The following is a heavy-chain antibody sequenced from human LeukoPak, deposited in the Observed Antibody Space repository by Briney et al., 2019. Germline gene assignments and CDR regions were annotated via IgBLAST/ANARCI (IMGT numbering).Heavy chain of an antibody. CDR2: INHSGST. D-gene: IGHD3-10*01. Sequence: PSETLSLTCAVYGGSFSGYYWSWIRQPPGKGLEWIGEINHSGSTNYNPSLKSRVTISVDTSKNQFSLKLCSVTAADTAVYYCARGVSGSTMVRGVIISEIYFDYWGQGTLVTVSS. V-gene: IGHV4-34*01. J-gene: IGHJ4*02. CDR3: ARGVSGSTMVRGVIISEIYFDY. CDR1: GGSFSGYY.